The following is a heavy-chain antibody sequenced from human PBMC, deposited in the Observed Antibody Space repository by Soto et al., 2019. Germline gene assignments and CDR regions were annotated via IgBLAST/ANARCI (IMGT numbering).Heavy chain of an antibody. V-gene: IGHV4-39*01. D-gene: IGHD3-10*01. CDR1: GGSISSSSYY. Sequence: NPSETLSLTCTVSGGSISSSSYYWGWIRQPPGKGLEWIGSIYYSGSTYYNPSLKSRVTISVDTSKNQFSLKLSSVTAADTALYYCARHHLGAARWFGELAIDPWGQGTLVTVSS. CDR3: ARHHLGAARWFGELAIDP. CDR2: IYYSGST. J-gene: IGHJ5*02.